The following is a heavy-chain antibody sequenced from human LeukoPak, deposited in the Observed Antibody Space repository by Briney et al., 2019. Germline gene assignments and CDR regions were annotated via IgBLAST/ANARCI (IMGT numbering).Heavy chain of an antibody. J-gene: IGHJ4*02. CDR1: GFTFSGYW. V-gene: IGHV3-7*01. CDR3: ARDKAVGPTLLDY. D-gene: IGHD1-26*01. CDR2: IKQDGSEI. Sequence: GGSLKLSCAASGFTFSGYWMSWVRQAPGKGPEWVANIKQDGSEIYYVDSVKDRFTISRDNAKNSLFLQMNSLRAEDTAVYYCARDKAVGPTLLDYWGQGTLVTVSS.